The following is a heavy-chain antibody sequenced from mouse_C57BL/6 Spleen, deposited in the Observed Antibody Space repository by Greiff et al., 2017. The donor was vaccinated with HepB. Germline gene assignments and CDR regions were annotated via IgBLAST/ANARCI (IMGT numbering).Heavy chain of an antibody. J-gene: IGHJ3*01. D-gene: IGHD2-5*01. Sequence: EVQLQQSGPELVKPGASVKISCKASGYTFTDYYMNWVKQSHGKSLEWIGDINPNNGGTSYNQKFKGKATLTVDKSSSTAYMELRSLTSEDSAVYYCARRSPYYSNFWFAYWGQGTLVTVSA. CDR2: INPNNGGT. V-gene: IGHV1-26*01. CDR1: GYTFTDYY. CDR3: ARRSPYYSNFWFAY.